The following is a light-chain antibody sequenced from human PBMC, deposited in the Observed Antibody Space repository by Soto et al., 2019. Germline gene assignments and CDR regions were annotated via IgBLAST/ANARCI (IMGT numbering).Light chain of an antibody. CDR1: SSDVGSYNL. CDR3: LSYAGDNTLV. CDR2: EGN. V-gene: IGLV2-23*01. J-gene: IGLJ3*02. Sequence: QSVLTQPASVSGSPGQSITISCTGTSSDVGSYNLVSWYQQHPGKAPKLMIYEGNKRPSGVSNRFSGSKSGSTASLTVSGLQAEDEADYFCLSYAGDNTLVFGGGTKLTVL.